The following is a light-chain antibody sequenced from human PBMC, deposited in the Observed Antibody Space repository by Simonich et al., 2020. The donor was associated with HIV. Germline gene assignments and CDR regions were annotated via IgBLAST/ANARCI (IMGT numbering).Light chain of an antibody. J-gene: IGLJ3*02. Sequence: QSALTQPPSASGSPGQSVTISCTGTSSDVGGYNYVSWYQQHPGKAPKLMIYEVNKLPSGVPDRFSGSKSGNTASLTVSGLQGEDEADYYCNSYAGSNNWVFGGGTKLTVL. CDR1: SSDVGGYNY. CDR3: NSYAGSNNWV. V-gene: IGLV2-8*01. CDR2: EVN.